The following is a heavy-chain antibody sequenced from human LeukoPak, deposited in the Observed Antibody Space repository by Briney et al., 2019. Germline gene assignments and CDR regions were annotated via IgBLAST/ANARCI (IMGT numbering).Heavy chain of an antibody. CDR2: ISSSVSII. Sequence: PGGSLRLSCAAPGFTSSEYYMSWIRQAPGKGLEWVSYISSSVSIIYYADSVTGRFTISRHNAKTSLYLQMNSQRAEDTTVYYCARDPTVDFCSGLQGVDYWGQGTLVTVSS. V-gene: IGHV3-11*04. CDR3: ARDPTVDFCSGLQGVDY. D-gene: IGHD3-3*01. CDR1: GFTSSEYY. J-gene: IGHJ4*02.